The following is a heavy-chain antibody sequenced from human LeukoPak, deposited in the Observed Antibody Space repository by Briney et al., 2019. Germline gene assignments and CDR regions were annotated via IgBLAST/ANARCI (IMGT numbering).Heavy chain of an antibody. CDR1: GFSFSDYC. CDR3: ARSIGYYYTMDV. J-gene: IGHJ6*02. CDR2: ISGSGSDL. D-gene: IGHD3-22*01. Sequence: GGSLRFSCVACGFSFSDYCMSWIRQAPGRGLEWISYISGSGSDLYYADSVKGRFTISRDNANNSLYLQMNSLRAEDTAVYYCARSIGYYYTMDVWGQGTTVTVSS. V-gene: IGHV3-11*01.